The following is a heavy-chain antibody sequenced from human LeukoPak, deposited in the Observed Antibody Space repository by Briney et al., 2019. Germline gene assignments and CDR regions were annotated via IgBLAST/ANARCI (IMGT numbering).Heavy chain of an antibody. J-gene: IGHJ4*02. CDR3: ARDYNFDY. V-gene: IGHV3-48*03. Sequence: SGGSLRLSCAASGFIFSTYEMNWVRQAPGRGPEWLSYITGSGGKTYYADSVKGRFTISRDNANKLLFLHMNSLRAEDTAVYYCARDYNFDYWGQGTLVTVSS. CDR2: ITGSGGKT. CDR1: GFIFSTYE.